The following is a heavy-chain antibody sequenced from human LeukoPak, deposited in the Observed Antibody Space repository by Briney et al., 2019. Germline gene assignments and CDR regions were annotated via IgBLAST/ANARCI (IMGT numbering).Heavy chain of an antibody. CDR2: INHSGST. CDR1: GGSFSGYY. J-gene: IGHJ4*02. D-gene: IGHD3-22*01. V-gene: IGHV4-34*01. Sequence: SETLSLTCAVYGGSFSGYYWSWFRQPPGKGLEWIGEINHSGSTNYNPSLKSRVTISVDTSKNQFSLKLSSVTAADTAVYYCARAAYYYDSRPLGYWGQGTLVTVSS. CDR3: ARAAYYYDSRPLGY.